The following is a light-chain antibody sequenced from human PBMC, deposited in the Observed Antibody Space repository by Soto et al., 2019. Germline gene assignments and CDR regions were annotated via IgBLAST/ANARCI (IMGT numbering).Light chain of an antibody. CDR3: QHFGA. V-gene: IGKV3-15*01. J-gene: IGKJ5*01. CDR1: QSVSTN. CDR2: GAS. Sequence: EIVMTQSPATLSVSLGERAALSCRASQSVSTNLAWYQQKPGQAPRLLIYGASTRATGIPARFSGTGSGAEFTLTISSLQSEDFAVYYCQHFGAFGQGTRLEIK.